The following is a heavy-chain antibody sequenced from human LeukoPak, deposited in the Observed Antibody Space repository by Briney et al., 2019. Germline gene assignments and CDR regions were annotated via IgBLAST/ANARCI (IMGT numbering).Heavy chain of an antibody. V-gene: IGHV3-74*01. Sequence: GGSLRLSCAASGFTFSNYWMHWVRQAPGKGLVWVSRINSDGINTSYADSVKGRFTISRDNAKNTLNLQMNSLRAEDTAVYYCARDGTPIHGSGWVYMDVWGKGTTVTISS. CDR2: INSDGINT. J-gene: IGHJ6*04. D-gene: IGHD6-25*01. CDR3: ARDGTPIHGSGWVYMDV. CDR1: GFTFSNYW.